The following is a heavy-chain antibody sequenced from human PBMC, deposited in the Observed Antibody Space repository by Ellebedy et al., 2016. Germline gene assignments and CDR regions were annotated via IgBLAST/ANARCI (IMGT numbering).Heavy chain of an antibody. D-gene: IGHD1-1*01. CDR3: TTDFMAGYLGV. V-gene: IGHV3-15*01. Sequence: GGSLRLSXAASGFTFSNAWMNWVRQALGKGLEWVGRIKSKPAGGTIDYAAPVKGRFTISRDDSKNTLYLQMNSLKTEDTAVYYCTTDFMAGYLGVWGQGTTVTVSS. CDR1: GFTFSNAW. J-gene: IGHJ6*02. CDR2: IKSKPAGGTI.